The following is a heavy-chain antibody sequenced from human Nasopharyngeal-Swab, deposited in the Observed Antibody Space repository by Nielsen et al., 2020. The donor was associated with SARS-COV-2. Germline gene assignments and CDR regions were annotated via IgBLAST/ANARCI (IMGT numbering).Heavy chain of an antibody. CDR2: ISSSGSTI. CDR1: GFTFSSYE. V-gene: IGHV3-48*03. CDR3: ARVDRITIFGVASWAHWYFDL. D-gene: IGHD3-3*01. J-gene: IGHJ2*01. Sequence: GGSLRLSCAASGFTFSSYEMNWVRQAPGKGLEWVSYISSSGSTIYYADSVRGRFTISRDNAKNSLYLQMNSLRAEDTAVYYCARVDRITIFGVASWAHWYFDLWGRGTLVTVSS.